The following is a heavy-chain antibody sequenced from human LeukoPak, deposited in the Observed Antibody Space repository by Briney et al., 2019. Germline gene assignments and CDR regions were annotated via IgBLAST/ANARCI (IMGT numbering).Heavy chain of an antibody. Sequence: ESGPRLVNPTQTLTLTCTFSGFSLSTSGVGVGWIRQPPGKALEWLALIYWDDDKRYSPSLKSRLTITKDTSKNQVVLTMTNMDPVDTATYYCAHVNYDYVWGSYSLFDYWGQGTLVTVSS. J-gene: IGHJ4*02. CDR3: AHVNYDYVWGSYSLFDY. CDR2: IYWDDDK. V-gene: IGHV2-5*02. D-gene: IGHD3-16*01. CDR1: GFSLSTSGVG.